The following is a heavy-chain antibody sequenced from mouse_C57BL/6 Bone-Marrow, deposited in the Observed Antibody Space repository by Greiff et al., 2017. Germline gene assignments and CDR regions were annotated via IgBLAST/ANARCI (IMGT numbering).Heavy chain of an antibody. CDR1: GFPFTSYW. J-gene: IGHJ3*01. CDR3: ARHEGFAY. Sequence: VQLQQPGAELVMPGASVKLSCKASGFPFTSYWMHWVKQRPGQGLEWIGEIDPSDSYTNYNQKFKGKSTLTVDKSSSTAYMQLSSLTSEDSAVYYCARHEGFAYWGQGTLVTVSA. CDR2: IDPSDSYT. V-gene: IGHV1-69*01.